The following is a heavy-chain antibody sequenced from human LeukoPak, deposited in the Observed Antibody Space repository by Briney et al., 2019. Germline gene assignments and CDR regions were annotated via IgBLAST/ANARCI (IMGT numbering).Heavy chain of an antibody. Sequence: SVKGRFTISRDNSKNTVYLQMNSLRAEDTAIYYCARSSNGIVGATALGVFDYWGQGTLVTVSS. J-gene: IGHJ4*02. V-gene: IGHV3-53*01. CDR3: ARSSNGIVGATALGVFDY. D-gene: IGHD1-26*01.